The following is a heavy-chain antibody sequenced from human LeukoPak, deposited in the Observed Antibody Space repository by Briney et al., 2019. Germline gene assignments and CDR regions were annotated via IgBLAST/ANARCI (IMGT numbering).Heavy chain of an antibody. J-gene: IGHJ5*02. D-gene: IGHD2-2*01. CDR2: INPNSGGT. V-gene: IGHV1-2*02. CDR3: ARYCSSTSCRGEFDP. CDR1: GYTFTGYY. Sequence: ASVKVSCKASGYTFTGYYMHWVRQAPGQGLEWMGWINPNSGGTNYAQKFQGRVTMTRDTSISTAYMEPSRLRSDDTAVYYCARYCSSTSCRGEFDPWGQGTLVTVSS.